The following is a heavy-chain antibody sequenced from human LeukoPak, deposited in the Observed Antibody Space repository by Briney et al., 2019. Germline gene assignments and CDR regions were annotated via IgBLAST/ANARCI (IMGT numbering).Heavy chain of an antibody. J-gene: IGHJ1*01. V-gene: IGHV3-53*01. D-gene: IGHD6-19*01. CDR1: GFTVSQSY. CDR3: ARGGAVVAGTAQH. CDR2: IYAGGNT. Sequence: PGGSLRLSCAASGFTVSQSYMSWVRQAPGKGLEWVSIIYAGGNTYYADSVKGRFTISRDTSKNTAYLEMNSLRVEDTAMYYCARGGAVVAGTAQHWGQGALVTVSS.